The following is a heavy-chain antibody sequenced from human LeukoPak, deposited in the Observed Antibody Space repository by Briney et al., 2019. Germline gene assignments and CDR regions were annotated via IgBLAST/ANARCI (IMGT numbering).Heavy chain of an antibody. V-gene: IGHV3-53*05. CDR3: AKAPLQGYCSSTSCHID. CDR2: IYSGGST. D-gene: IGHD2-2*02. Sequence: GGSLRLSCAASGFTVSSNYMSWVRQAPGKGLEWVSVIYSGGSTYYADSVKGRFTISRDNSKNTLYLQMNSLRAEDTAVYYCAKAPLQGYCSSTSCHIDWGQGTLVTVSS. CDR1: GFTVSSNY. J-gene: IGHJ4*02.